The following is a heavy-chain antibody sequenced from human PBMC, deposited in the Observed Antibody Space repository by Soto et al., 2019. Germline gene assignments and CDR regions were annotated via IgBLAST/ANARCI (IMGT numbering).Heavy chain of an antibody. J-gene: IGHJ4*02. CDR1: GYTFTSYG. CDR3: ARDQGIFPGMITFGGVYPFDY. CDR2: ISAYNGNT. D-gene: IGHD3-16*01. V-gene: IGHV1-18*01. Sequence: ASVKVSCKASGYTFTSYGISWVRQAPGQGLEWMGWISAYNGNTNYAQKLQGRVTMTTDTSTSTAYMELRSLRSDDTAVYYCARDQGIFPGMITFGGVYPFDYWGQGTLITVSS.